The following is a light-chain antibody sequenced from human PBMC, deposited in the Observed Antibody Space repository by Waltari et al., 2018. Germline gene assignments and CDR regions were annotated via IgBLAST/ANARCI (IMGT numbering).Light chain of an antibody. J-gene: IGKJ4*01. Sequence: DIQMTQSPSSVSASIGDSVTITCRASQRISSWLAWYQQKPGQAPKLLIYSTSVLQGGVPSRFSGSGSETDFTLTISSLQPEDFATYYCQQANSFPFTFGGGTKVEIK. CDR3: QQANSFPFT. V-gene: IGKV1-12*01. CDR2: STS. CDR1: QRISSW.